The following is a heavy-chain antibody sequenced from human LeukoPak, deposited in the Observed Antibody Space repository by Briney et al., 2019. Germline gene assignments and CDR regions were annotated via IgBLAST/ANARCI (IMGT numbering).Heavy chain of an antibody. CDR1: GGSIDY. J-gene: IGHJ4*02. V-gene: IGHV4-59*01. Sequence: SETLSLTCSVSGGSIDYWSWIRQPPGKGLEWIGYIYYSGSTNYNPSLRSRVTISVDSSKNQFSLKLSSVTAADTAVYYCARSMVRGVTLFDYWGQGTLVTVSS. D-gene: IGHD3-10*01. CDR2: IYYSGST. CDR3: ARSMVRGVTLFDY.